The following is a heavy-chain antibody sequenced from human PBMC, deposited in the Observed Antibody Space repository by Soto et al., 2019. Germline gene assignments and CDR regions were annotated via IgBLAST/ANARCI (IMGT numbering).Heavy chain of an antibody. Sequence: EVQLVESGGGLVQPGGSLRLSCAASGFTFSSHWMSWVRQAPGKGLEWLASIKQDGSEKHYVDSVKGRFTISRDNAKNSLYLQMNSLRVEDTAVYYCARVYYDYIWGRYPLVYWGQGTLVTVSS. CDR1: GFTFSSHW. CDR3: ARVYYDYIWGRYPLVY. J-gene: IGHJ4*02. V-gene: IGHV3-7*04. D-gene: IGHD3-16*02. CDR2: IKQDGSEK.